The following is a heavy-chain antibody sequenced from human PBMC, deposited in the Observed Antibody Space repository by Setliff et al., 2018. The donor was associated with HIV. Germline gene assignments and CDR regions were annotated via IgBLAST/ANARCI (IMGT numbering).Heavy chain of an antibody. CDR3: AKSRGYSGYLTDAFDI. CDR1: GFTLEKYW. V-gene: IGHV3-43*02. CDR2: IRGDGKNA. J-gene: IGHJ3*02. Sequence: PGGSLRLSCAASGFTLEKYWMHWVRQAPGKGLQWVSLIRGDGKNAYYVDSVKGRFVVSRDNAKNSLYLQMNSLRAEDTALYYCAKSRGYSGYLTDAFDIWGQGTMVTVSS. D-gene: IGHD5-12*01.